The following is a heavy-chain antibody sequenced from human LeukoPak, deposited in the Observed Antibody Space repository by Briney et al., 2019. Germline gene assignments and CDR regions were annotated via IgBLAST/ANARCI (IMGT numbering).Heavy chain of an antibody. D-gene: IGHD3-16*02. CDR1: GGSFSGYY. J-gene: IGHJ6*03. CDR3: ARSPLITFGGVIAGNYYYYYMDV. CDR2: INHSGST. Sequence: SETLSLTCAVYGGSFSGYYWSWIRQPPGKGLEWIGEINHSGSTNYNPSLKSRVTISVDTSKNQFSLKLSSVTAADTAVYYCARSPLITFGGVIAGNYYYYYMDVWGKGTTVTVSS. V-gene: IGHV4-34*01.